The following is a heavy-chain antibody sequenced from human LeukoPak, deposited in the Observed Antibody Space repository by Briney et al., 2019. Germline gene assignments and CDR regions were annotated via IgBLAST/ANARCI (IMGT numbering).Heavy chain of an antibody. D-gene: IGHD4-17*01. Sequence: PGRSLRLCCAASGFTFSSYGMHWVRQAPGKGLEWVAVIRYDGSNKYYADSVKGRFTISRDNSKNTLYLQMNSLRAEDTAVYYCARAYYGDYLGGYWGQGTLVTVSS. CDR3: ARAYYGDYLGGY. CDR1: GFTFSSYG. CDR2: IRYDGSNK. J-gene: IGHJ4*02. V-gene: IGHV3-33*01.